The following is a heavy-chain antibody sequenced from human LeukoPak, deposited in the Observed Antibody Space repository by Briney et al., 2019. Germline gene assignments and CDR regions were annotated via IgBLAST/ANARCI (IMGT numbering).Heavy chain of an antibody. Sequence: SETLSLTCTVSGGSISSYYWSWIQQPPGKGLEWIGYIYYSGSTNYNPSLKSRVTISVDTSKNQFSLKLSSVTAADTAVYYCARDVTDYSYGLPWYGMDVWGQGTTVTVSS. D-gene: IGHD5-18*01. J-gene: IGHJ6*02. CDR1: GGSISSYY. CDR3: ARDVTDYSYGLPWYGMDV. CDR2: IYYSGST. V-gene: IGHV4-59*01.